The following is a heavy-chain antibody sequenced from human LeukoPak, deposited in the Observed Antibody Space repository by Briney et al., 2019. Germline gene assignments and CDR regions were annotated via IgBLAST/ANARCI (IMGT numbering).Heavy chain of an antibody. CDR3: AKDRYYDILTGYYSDY. Sequence: QPGGSLRLSCAASGLTFSSYAMSWVRQAPGKGLEWVSGISGSGGTTYHADSVKGRFTISRDNSKNTLYLQMNSLRAEDTAVYYCAKDRYYDILTGYYSDYWGQGTLVTVSS. J-gene: IGHJ4*02. CDR2: ISGSGGTT. CDR1: GLTFSSYA. D-gene: IGHD3-9*01. V-gene: IGHV3-23*01.